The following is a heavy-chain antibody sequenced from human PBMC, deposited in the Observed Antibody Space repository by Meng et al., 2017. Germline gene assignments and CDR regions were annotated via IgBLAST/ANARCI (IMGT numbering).Heavy chain of an antibody. Sequence: GESLKISCAASGFTFSSYAMHWVRQAPGKGLEWVAVISYDGSNKYYADSVKGRFTISRDNSKNTLYLQMNSLRAEDTAVYYCSYNEYYYDSSFDYWGQGTLVTVSS. CDR2: ISYDGSNK. CDR1: GFTFSSYA. CDR3: SYNEYYYDSSFDY. D-gene: IGHD3-22*01. V-gene: IGHV3-30*01. J-gene: IGHJ4*02.